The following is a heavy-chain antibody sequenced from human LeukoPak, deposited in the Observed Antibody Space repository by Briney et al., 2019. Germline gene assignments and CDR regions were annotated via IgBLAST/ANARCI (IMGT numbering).Heavy chain of an antibody. V-gene: IGHV7-4-1*02. Sequence: GASVKVSCNSGDTFISYALNWVRQAPGQGLEWMGWINTNTGYPTYAQGFTGRFVFSLDTSVSTAYLQISSLKAEDTAVYYCASPRDIGMADFDSWGQGTLVTVSS. CDR1: GDTFISYA. CDR3: ASPRDIGMADFDS. J-gene: IGHJ4*02. CDR2: INTNTGYP. D-gene: IGHD5-18*01.